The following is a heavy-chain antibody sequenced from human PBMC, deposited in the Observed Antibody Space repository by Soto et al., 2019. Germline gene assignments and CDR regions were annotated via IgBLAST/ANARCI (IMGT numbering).Heavy chain of an antibody. D-gene: IGHD4-17*01. J-gene: IGHJ4*02. Sequence: AGGSLRLSCAASGFTFSSYAMHWVRQAPGKGLEWVAVISYDGSNKYYADSVKGRFTISRDNSKNTLYLQMNSLRAEDTAVYYCARVGDYGDYARFDYWGQGTLVTVSS. CDR1: GFTFSSYA. CDR3: ARVGDYGDYARFDY. CDR2: ISYDGSNK. V-gene: IGHV3-30-3*01.